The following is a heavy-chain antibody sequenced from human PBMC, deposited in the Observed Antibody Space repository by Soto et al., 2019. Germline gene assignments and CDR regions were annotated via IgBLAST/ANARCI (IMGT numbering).Heavy chain of an antibody. CDR2: IIPIFGTA. D-gene: IGHD3-22*01. Sequence: SVKVSCKASGGTFSSYAISWVRQAPGQGLEWMGGIIPIFGTANYAQKFQGRVTITADESTSTAYVELSSLRSEDTAVYYCARGSRLGSYGMDVWGQGTTVTVSS. CDR1: GGTFSSYA. CDR3: ARGSRLGSYGMDV. V-gene: IGHV1-69*13. J-gene: IGHJ6*02.